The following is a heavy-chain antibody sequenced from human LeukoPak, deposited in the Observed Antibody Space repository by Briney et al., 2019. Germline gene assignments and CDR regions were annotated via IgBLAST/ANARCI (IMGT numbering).Heavy chain of an antibody. Sequence: SETLSLTCTVSGGSITSYYRSWIRQSPGKGLEWIGFMYYGGTTNYNPSLKSRVTISLGMSKNQFSLKLSSVTAADTAVYYCARLPMAVTPHVDYWGQGTLVTISS. V-gene: IGHV4-59*01. J-gene: IGHJ4*02. D-gene: IGHD2-21*02. CDR2: MYYGGTT. CDR1: GGSITSYY. CDR3: ARLPMAVTPHVDY.